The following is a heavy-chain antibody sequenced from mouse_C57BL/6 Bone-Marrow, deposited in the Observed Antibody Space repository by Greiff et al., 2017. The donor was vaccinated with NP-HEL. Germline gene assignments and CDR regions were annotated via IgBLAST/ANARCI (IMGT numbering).Heavy chain of an antibody. Sequence: EVQLQQSGTVLARPGASVKMSCKTSGYTFTSYWMHWVKQRPGQGLEWIGAIYPGNSDTSYNQKFKGKAKLTAVTSASTAYMELSSLTNEDSAVYYCTRDYGSRNYFDYWGQGTTLTVSS. V-gene: IGHV1-5*01. J-gene: IGHJ2*01. CDR2: IYPGNSDT. CDR1: GYTFTSYW. CDR3: TRDYGSRNYFDY. D-gene: IGHD1-1*01.